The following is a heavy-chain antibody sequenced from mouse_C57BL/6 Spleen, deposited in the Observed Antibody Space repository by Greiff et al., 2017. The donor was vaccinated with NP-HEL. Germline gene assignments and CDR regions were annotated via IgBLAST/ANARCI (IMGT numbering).Heavy chain of an antibody. V-gene: IGHV5-12*01. D-gene: IGHD4-1*01. Sequence: EVQGVESGGGLVQPGGSLKLSCAASGFTFSDYYMYWVRQTPEKRLEWVAYISNGGGSTYYPDTVKGRFTISRDNAKNTLYLQMSRLKSEGTAMSYCARRNWCVHYFDCWGQGTTLTVSS. J-gene: IGHJ2*01. CDR2: ISNGGGST. CDR3: ARRNWCVHYFDC. CDR1: GFTFSDYY.